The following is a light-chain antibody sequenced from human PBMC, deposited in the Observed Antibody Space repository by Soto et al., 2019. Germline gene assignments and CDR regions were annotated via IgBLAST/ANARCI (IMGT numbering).Light chain of an antibody. CDR1: QSVSSY. J-gene: IGKJ1*01. Sequence: EIVLTQSPATLSLSPGERATLSCRASQSVSSYLAWYQQKPGQAPRLLIYDASNRATGIPARFSGSGSGTDFTLTISSLEPEDFAVYYCQQRSNWPGTFGRGTKV. CDR2: DAS. V-gene: IGKV3-11*01. CDR3: QQRSNWPGT.